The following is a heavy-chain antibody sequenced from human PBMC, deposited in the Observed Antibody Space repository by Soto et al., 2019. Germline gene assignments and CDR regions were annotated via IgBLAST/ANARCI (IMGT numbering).Heavy chain of an antibody. D-gene: IGHD5-18*01. CDR1: GGTFSSYA. V-gene: IGHV1-69*01. CDR2: IIPIFCTA. CDR3: ARWRMDTAMADYYYYGMDV. Sequence: QVQLVQSGAEVKKPGSSVKVSCKASGGTFSSYAISWVRQAPGQGLEWMGGIIPIFCTANYAQKFQGRVTITADESTSTAYMELSSLTSEDTGVYYCARWRMDTAMADYYYYGMDVWGPGTTVTVSS. J-gene: IGHJ6*02.